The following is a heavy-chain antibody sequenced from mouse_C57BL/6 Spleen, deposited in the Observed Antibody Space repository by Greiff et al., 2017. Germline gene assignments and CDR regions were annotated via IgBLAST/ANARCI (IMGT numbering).Heavy chain of an antibody. D-gene: IGHD1-1*01. CDR2: IYPGDGDT. CDR3: ARPYGSNGYFDV. J-gene: IGHJ1*03. CDR1: GYAFSSYW. V-gene: IGHV1-80*01. Sequence: QVQLQQSGAELVKPGASVKISCKASGYAFSSYWMNWVKQRPGKGLEWIGQIYPGDGDTNYNGKFKGKATLTADKSSSTAYMQLSSLTSEDYAVYFCARPYGSNGYFDVWGTGTTVTVSS.